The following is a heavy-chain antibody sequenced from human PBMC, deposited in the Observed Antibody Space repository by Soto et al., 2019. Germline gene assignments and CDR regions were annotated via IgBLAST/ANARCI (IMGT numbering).Heavy chain of an antibody. D-gene: IGHD6-13*01. CDR1: GFTFSSYG. V-gene: IGHV3-33*01. J-gene: IGHJ4*02. CDR3: ARDKKASSWSDY. CDR2: IRYDGSKK. Sequence: GGSLRLSCAASGFTFSSYGMHWVRQAPGKGLEWVSVIRYDGSKKYYADSVKGRFTISRDNSKNTLYLQMNSLRAEDTAVYYCARDKKASSWSDYWGQGTLVTVSS.